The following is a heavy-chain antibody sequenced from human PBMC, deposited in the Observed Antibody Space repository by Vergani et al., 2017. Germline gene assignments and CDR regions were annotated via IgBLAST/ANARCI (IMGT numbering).Heavy chain of an antibody. CDR2: TWYDGNNK. CDR1: GFTFNQYR. J-gene: IGHJ5*02. D-gene: IGHD1-14*01. V-gene: IGHV3-33*01. Sequence: QVQLVESGGGVVQPGRSLRLSCAAFGFTFNQYRMHWVRQAPGKGLEWVAVTWYDGNNKQYADSVKGRFTISRDNSKSTMYLQMNSLRDEDTGVYYCARDLRLLYNRFDPWGQGTLVTVSA. CDR3: ARDLRLLYNRFDP.